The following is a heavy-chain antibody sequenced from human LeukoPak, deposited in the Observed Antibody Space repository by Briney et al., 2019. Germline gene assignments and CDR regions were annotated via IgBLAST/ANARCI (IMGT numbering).Heavy chain of an antibody. Sequence: GRSLRLSCAASGFTFSSYAMHWVRQAPGKGLEWVAVISYDGSNKYYADSVKGRFTISRDNSKNTLYLQMNSLRAEDTAVYYCAKDEGDYYDSSGYLDYWGQGTLVTVSS. CDR1: GFTFSSYA. V-gene: IGHV3-30-3*01. J-gene: IGHJ4*02. CDR2: ISYDGSNK. CDR3: AKDEGDYYDSSGYLDY. D-gene: IGHD3-22*01.